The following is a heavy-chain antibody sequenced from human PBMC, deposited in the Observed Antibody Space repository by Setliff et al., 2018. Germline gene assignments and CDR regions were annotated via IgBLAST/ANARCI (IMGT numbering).Heavy chain of an antibody. CDR2: IYYNGDT. J-gene: IGHJ2*01. Sequence: SETLSLTCSVSGGSISDYYWNWLRQTPGKGLEWVGHIYYNGDTKYNPSLQSRVTMSVDTSKNQFSLKLTSVTAADTAVYYCVRGGSSVWAWYFDLWGRGTLVTVSS. CDR1: GGSISDYY. CDR3: VRGGSSVWAWYFDL. V-gene: IGHV4-59*01. D-gene: IGHD3-16*01.